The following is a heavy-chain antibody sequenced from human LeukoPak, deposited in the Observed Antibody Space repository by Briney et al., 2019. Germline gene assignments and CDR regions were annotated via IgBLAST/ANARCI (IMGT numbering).Heavy chain of an antibody. V-gene: IGHV4-39*07. CDR2: IYYSGST. J-gene: IGHJ4*02. Sequence: SETLSLTCTVSGGSISSSSYYWGWIRQPPGKGLEWIGSIYYSGSTYYNPSLKSRVTISVDTSKNQFSLKLSSVTAADTAVYYCARVTMVRGVISNFDYWGQGTLVTVSS. CDR3: ARVTMVRGVISNFDY. CDR1: GGSISSSSYY. D-gene: IGHD3-10*01.